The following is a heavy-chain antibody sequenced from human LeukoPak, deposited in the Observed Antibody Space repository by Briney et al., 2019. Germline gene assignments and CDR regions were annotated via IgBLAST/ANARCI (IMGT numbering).Heavy chain of an antibody. J-gene: IGHJ4*02. CDR1: GFTFSNYG. Sequence: GGSLRLSCAASGFTFSNYGMHWVRQAPGKGLEWVALIRYDGSNKYYTDSVKGRFTISRDNSKNTLYLQVNSLRPDDTAVYFCAKDYDFWTDVARWAFEYWGQGTLVTVSS. CDR3: AKDYDFWTDVARWAFEY. D-gene: IGHD3-3*01. CDR2: IRYDGSNK. V-gene: IGHV3-30*02.